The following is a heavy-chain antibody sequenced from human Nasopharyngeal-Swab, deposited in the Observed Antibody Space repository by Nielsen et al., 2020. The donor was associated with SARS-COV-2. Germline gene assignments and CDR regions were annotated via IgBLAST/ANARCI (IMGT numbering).Heavy chain of an antibody. CDR3: AKDGDGGSNDGQPRYCSGGSCYYYYYGMDV. J-gene: IGHJ6*02. CDR1: GFTFSSYG. Sequence: GESLKISCAASGFTFSSYGMHWVRQAPGKGLEWVAVIWYDGSNKYYADSVKGRFTISRDNSKNTLYLQMNSLRAEDTAVYYCAKDGDGGSNDGQPRYCSGGSCYYYYYGMDVWGQGTTVTVSS. V-gene: IGHV3-30*02. CDR2: IWYDGSNK. D-gene: IGHD2-15*01.